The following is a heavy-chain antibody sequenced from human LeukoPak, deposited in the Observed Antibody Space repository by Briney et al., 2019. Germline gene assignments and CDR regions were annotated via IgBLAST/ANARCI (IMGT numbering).Heavy chain of an antibody. J-gene: IGHJ3*02. CDR3: AREGIAAHNDAFDI. CDR1: GYTFTGYY. V-gene: IGHV1-2*02. Sequence: ASVKVSCKASGYTFTGYYMHWVRQAPGQGLEWMGWINPNSGGTNYAQKFQGRVIMTRDTSISTAYMELSRLRSDDTAVYYCAREGIAAHNDAFDIWGQGTMVTVSS. D-gene: IGHD6-13*01. CDR2: INPNSGGT.